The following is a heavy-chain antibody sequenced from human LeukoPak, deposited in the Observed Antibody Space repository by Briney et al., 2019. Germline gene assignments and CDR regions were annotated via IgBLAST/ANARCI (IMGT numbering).Heavy chain of an antibody. J-gene: IGHJ5*02. CDR2: IYLTESDT. D-gene: IGHD2-8*01. V-gene: IGHV5-51*01. CDR1: GYRSTSYW. CDR3: ARRGGYCTNGVCYNWFDP. Sequence: GGSLKISCKGSGYRSTSYWTGWVRRMPGKGREWMGFIYLTESDTRYSPSFQGEATISADKSISTASLQWSSLKASDPAMYYCARRGGYCTNGVCYNWFDPWGPGTLGT.